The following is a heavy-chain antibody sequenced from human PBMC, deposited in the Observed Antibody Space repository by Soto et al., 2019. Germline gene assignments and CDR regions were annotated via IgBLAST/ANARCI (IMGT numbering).Heavy chain of an antibody. V-gene: IGHV1-69*02. Sequence: QVQLVQSGAEVKKPGSSVKVSCKASGGTFSSYTISWVRQAPGQGLEWMGRIIPILGIANYAQKFQGRVTSTADKSTCTAYMELSSLRSEDTAVYYCARQEYSSSWFNWFDPWGQGTLVTVSS. D-gene: IGHD6-13*01. CDR1: GGTFSSYT. CDR3: ARQEYSSSWFNWFDP. J-gene: IGHJ5*02. CDR2: IIPILGIA.